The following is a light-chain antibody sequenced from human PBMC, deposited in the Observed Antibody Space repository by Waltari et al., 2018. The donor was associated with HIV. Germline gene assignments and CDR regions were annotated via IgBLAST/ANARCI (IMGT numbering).Light chain of an antibody. CDR1: QGINSW. CDR3: QQTDSVTRT. J-gene: IGKJ1*01. V-gene: IGKV1-12*01. CDR2: AAS. Sequence: DIQLTQSPSSISASGGDRVTITCRASQGINSWLAWYQQRPGEPPKLLIYAASSLQSGVPSRSRGRGSGTDFTLTIRSLEPEDFATYDCQQTDSVTRTFGQGTQVDIK.